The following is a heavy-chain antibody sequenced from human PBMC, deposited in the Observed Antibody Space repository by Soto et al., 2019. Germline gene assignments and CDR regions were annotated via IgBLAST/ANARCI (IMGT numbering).Heavy chain of an antibody. Sequence: PSETLSLTCTVSGGSISSYYWSWIRQPPGKGLEWIGYIYYSGSTNYNPSLKSRVTISVDTSKNQFSLKLSSVAAADTAVYYCARELFGEHIAYWGQGTLVIVSS. J-gene: IGHJ4*02. CDR3: ARELFGEHIAY. CDR1: GGSISSYY. D-gene: IGHD3-10*01. CDR2: IYYSGST. V-gene: IGHV4-59*01.